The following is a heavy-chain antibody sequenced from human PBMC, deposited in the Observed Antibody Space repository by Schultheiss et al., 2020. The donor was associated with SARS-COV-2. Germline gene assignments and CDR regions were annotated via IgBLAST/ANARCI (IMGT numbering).Heavy chain of an antibody. Sequence: SETLSLTCAVYGGSFSGYYWSWIRQPPGKGLEWIGEINHSGSTNYNPSLKSRVTISVDTSKNQFSLKLSSVTAADTAVYYCAKEGSQYYDFWSGYYPMDYWGQGTLVTVSS. CDR1: GGSFSGYY. CDR3: AKEGSQYYDFWSGYYPMDY. D-gene: IGHD3-3*01. V-gene: IGHV4-34*01. J-gene: IGHJ4*02. CDR2: INHSGST.